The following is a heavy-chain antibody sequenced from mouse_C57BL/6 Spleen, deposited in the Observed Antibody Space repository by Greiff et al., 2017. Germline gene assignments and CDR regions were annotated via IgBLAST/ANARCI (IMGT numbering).Heavy chain of an antibody. CDR2: IDPSDSYT. J-gene: IGHJ1*03. CDR1: GYTFTSYW. V-gene: IGHV1-59*01. CDR3: ARPGRQYFDV. Sequence: VQLQQPGAELVRPGTSVKLSCKASGYTFTSYWMHWVKQRPGQGLEWIGVIDPSDSYTNYNQKFKGKATLTVDTSSSTAYMQLSSLTSEDSAVYYCARPGRQYFDVWGTGTTVTVSS. D-gene: IGHD1-1*01.